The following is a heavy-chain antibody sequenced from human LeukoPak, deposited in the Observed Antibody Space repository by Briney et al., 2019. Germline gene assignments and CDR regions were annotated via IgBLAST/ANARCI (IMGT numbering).Heavy chain of an antibody. CDR2: IYYSGST. D-gene: IGHD4/OR15-4a*01. J-gene: IGHJ5*02. V-gene: IGHV4-59*01. Sequence: KASETLSLTCTVSGGSISSYSWSWIRQPPGKGLEWIGSIYYSGSTNYNPSLKSRVTISVDTSKNQFSLKLSSVTAADTAVYYCARDGAAGHFDPWGQGTLVAVSS. CDR3: ARDGAAGHFDP. CDR1: GGSISSYS.